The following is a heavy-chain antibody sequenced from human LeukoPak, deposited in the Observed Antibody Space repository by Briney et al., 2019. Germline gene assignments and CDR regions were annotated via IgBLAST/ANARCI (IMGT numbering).Heavy chain of an antibody. CDR3: ARGFRGDNFDY. J-gene: IGHJ4*02. CDR1: GGSISSSSYY. CDR2: IYYSGST. V-gene: IGHV4-39*01. Sequence: SETLSLTCTVSGGSISSSSYYWGWIRQPPGKGLGWIGSIYYSGSTYYNPSLKSRVTISVDTSKNQFSLKVTSVTAADTAVYFCARGFRGDNFDYWGQGTLVTVSS. D-gene: IGHD7-27*01.